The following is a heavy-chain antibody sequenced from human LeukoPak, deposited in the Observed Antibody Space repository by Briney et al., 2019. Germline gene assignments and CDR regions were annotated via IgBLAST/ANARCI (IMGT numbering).Heavy chain of an antibody. Sequence: SETLSLTCSVSGGSINGYSWGWVRQPPGKGLECIGYMFDRGSPNHHPSLQNRVTTSVDTSKNEFSLRLTSVTAADTAVYYCVRRIQLWSYWHFDLWGRGTLVTVSS. CDR1: GGSINGYS. CDR3: VRRIQLWSYWHFDL. D-gene: IGHD5-18*01. CDR2: MFDRGSP. J-gene: IGHJ2*01. V-gene: IGHV4-4*09.